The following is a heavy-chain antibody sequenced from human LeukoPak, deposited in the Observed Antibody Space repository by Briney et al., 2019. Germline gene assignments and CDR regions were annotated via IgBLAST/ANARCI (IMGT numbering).Heavy chain of an antibody. CDR2: IYPGDSDT. CDR1: GYSSTSYW. Sequence: GESLKISCKGSGYSSTSYWIGWVRQMPGKGLEWMGIIYPGDSDTRYSPSFQGQVTISADKSISTAYLQWSSLKASDTAMYYCARLHYYDSSGYYPLGAFDIWGQGTMVTVSS. V-gene: IGHV5-51*01. J-gene: IGHJ3*02. D-gene: IGHD3-22*01. CDR3: ARLHYYDSSGYYPLGAFDI.